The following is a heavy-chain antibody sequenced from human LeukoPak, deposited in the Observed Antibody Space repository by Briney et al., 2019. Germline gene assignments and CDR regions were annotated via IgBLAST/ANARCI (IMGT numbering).Heavy chain of an antibody. J-gene: IGHJ4*02. CDR2: IYYSGST. V-gene: IGHV4-30-4*01. D-gene: IGHD2-8*02. CDR3: ARTGGTIDY. CDR1: GSSISSGDYY. Sequence: SQTLSLTCTVSGSSISSGDYYWSWIRQPPGKGLEWIGYIYYSGSTYYNPSLKSRVTISVDTSKNQFSLKLNSVTVADTAVYYCARTGGTIDYWGQGTLVTVSS.